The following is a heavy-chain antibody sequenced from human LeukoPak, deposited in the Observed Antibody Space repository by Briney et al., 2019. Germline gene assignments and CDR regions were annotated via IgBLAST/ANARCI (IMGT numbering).Heavy chain of an antibody. Sequence: GRSLRLSCAASGFTLSGSTVHWGRQASGKGLGWVVPIRTKANNYATTYAASVKGRFTISRDDSKNTAYLQMNSVKIEDTAVYCCSRHEALPGDYWGQGTLVTVSS. D-gene: IGHD2-21*02. CDR2: IRTKANNYAT. V-gene: IGHV3-73*01. J-gene: IGHJ4*02. CDR1: GFTLSGST. CDR3: SRHEALPGDY.